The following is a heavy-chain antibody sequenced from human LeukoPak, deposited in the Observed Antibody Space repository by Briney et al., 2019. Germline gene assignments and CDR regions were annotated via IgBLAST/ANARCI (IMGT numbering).Heavy chain of an antibody. Sequence: GGSLRLSCAASGFTFSSYAMHWVRQAPGKGLEWVAVISYDGSNKYYADSVKGRFTISRDNSKNTLYLQMNSLRAEDTAVYYCARDGGDCWGQGTLVTVSS. CDR1: GFTFSSYA. V-gene: IGHV3-30-3*01. D-gene: IGHD3-16*01. CDR3: ARDGGDC. J-gene: IGHJ4*02. CDR2: ISYDGSNK.